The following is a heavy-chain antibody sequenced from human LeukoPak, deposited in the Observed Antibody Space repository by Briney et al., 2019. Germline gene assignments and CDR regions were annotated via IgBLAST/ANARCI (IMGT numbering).Heavy chain of an antibody. Sequence: GKSLRLACVASGFTFSGFGMHWVRQAPGKGLEWVAVISYNARHEYYRDSVKGRFSISRDNSKNTVSLQMDSLTIEDTAVYYCVRGGSPPTSTWSLDEWGQGTLVSVSS. CDR3: VRGGSPPTSTWSLDE. D-gene: IGHD2-2*01. J-gene: IGHJ4*02. V-gene: IGHV3-30*03. CDR1: GFTFSGFG. CDR2: ISYNARHE.